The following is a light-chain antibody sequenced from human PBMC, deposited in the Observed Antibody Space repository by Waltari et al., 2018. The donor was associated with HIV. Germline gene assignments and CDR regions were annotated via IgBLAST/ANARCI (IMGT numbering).Light chain of an antibody. Sequence: EIVLTQSPATLSLSPGEGATLSCRASQSVNSFLAWYQHKPGQAPRLLIYGASNRATGIPARFSGSASGTDFTLTISSLEPEDFAVYYCQQRSSWPPTFGQGTKVEIK. J-gene: IGKJ1*01. CDR1: QSVNSF. CDR3: QQRSSWPPT. V-gene: IGKV3-11*01. CDR2: GAS.